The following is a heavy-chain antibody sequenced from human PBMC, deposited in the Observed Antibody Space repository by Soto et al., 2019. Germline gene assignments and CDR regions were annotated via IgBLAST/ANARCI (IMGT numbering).Heavy chain of an antibody. J-gene: IGHJ4*02. Sequence: PSETLSLTCTVSGGSISSYYWSWIRQPPGKGLEWIGYIYYSGSTNYNPSLKSRVTISVDTSKNQFSLKLSSVTAADTAVYYCARSAPAGILIWDYWGQGALVTVSS. V-gene: IGHV4-59*01. CDR2: IYYSGST. CDR3: ARSAPAGILIWDY. D-gene: IGHD3-16*01. CDR1: GGSISSYY.